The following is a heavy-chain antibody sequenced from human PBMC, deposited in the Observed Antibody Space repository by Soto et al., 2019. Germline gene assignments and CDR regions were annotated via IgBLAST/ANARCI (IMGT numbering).Heavy chain of an antibody. Sequence: SETLSLTGTVSGGSISSGGYYWSWIRQHPGKGLEWIGYIHYSGSTYYNPSLKSRVTISVDTSKNQCSLKLSPVTSADTAVYYCARNRYSGSGRNGDYYGMDVWGQGTTVSGSS. CDR2: IHYSGST. CDR3: ARNRYSGSGRNGDYYGMDV. V-gene: IGHV4-31*03. J-gene: IGHJ6*01. CDR1: GGSISSGGYY. D-gene: IGHD3-10*01.